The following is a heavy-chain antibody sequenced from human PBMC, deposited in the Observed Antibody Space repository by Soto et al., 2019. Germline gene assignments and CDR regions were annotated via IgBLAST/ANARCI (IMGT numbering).Heavy chain of an antibody. V-gene: IGHV4-59*08. D-gene: IGHD1-20*01. CDR1: GDSISSYF. CDR2: IYYSGST. Sequence: QVQLQESGPGLVKPSETLSLTCTVSGDSISSYFWSWIRQPPGKGLEWIGYIYYSGSTNYNPSLKGRVTISVDTSKNQFTLKLTSVSSSDTAVYYCACLKVSKSYWFDPWGQGTLVTVSS. J-gene: IGHJ5*02. CDR3: ACLKVSKSYWFDP.